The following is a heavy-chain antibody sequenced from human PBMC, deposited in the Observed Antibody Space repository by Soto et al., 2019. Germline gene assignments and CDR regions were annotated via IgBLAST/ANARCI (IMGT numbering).Heavy chain of an antibody. CDR3: LITGRHDY. V-gene: IGHV3-30*03. CDR1: GFTFSSYA. D-gene: IGHD1-20*01. Sequence: VQLLESGGGLVQPGGSLRLSCAASGFTFSSYAMNWVRQAPGMGLQWVAVISYDGSNKYYADSVKGRFTISRDNSKNTLYLQMNSLRAEDTAVYYSLITGRHDYWGQGTLVTVSS. J-gene: IGHJ4*02. CDR2: ISYDGSNK.